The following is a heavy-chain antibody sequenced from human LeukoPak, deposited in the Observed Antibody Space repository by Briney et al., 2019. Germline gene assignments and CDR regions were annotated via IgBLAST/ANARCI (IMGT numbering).Heavy chain of an antibody. D-gene: IGHD3-22*01. Sequence: TGGSLRLSCAASGFTFRTYAMTWVRQAPGKGLEWVSAIGASGATFYADSVKGRFTISRDNFRNTLYLQMNSLRTEDTAVYYCAKNYHDNSAYFSWAFDIWGQGTMVTLSS. CDR1: GFTFRTYA. CDR2: IGASGAT. V-gene: IGHV3-23*01. J-gene: IGHJ3*02. CDR3: AKNYHDNSAYFSWAFDI.